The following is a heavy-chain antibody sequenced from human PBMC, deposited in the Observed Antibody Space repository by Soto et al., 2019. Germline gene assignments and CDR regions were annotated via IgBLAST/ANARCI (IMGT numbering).Heavy chain of an antibody. D-gene: IGHD5-12*01. V-gene: IGHV1-69*05. CDR3: ARGNHRWLQLWYFDL. CDR2: IIPIFGTV. J-gene: IGHJ2*01. CDR1: GGTFSNYP. Sequence: QVQLVQSGAEVKKPGSSVKVSCKASGGTFSNYPISWVRQAPGQGLEWMGGIIPIFGTVNYAQKFQGRVTXPXDXSSXTAYMELSSLRSEDTAVYYCARGNHRWLQLWYFDLWGRGTLVTVSS.